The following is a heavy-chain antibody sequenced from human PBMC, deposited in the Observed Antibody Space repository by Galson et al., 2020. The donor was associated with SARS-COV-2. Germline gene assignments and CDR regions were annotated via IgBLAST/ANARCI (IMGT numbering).Heavy chain of an antibody. J-gene: IGHJ4*02. CDR2: IKSNIDGGTT. Sequence: TGGSLRFSCAASGFTFKNAWMSWVRQAPGKGLEWVGRIKSNIDGGTTDYAAPVKGRFTISRDDSKNMVYLQMNSLKTEDTAVYYCTTNWNYPYNYFDYWGQGTLVTVSS. V-gene: IGHV3-15*01. CDR3: TTNWNYPYNYFDY. CDR1: GFTFKNAW. D-gene: IGHD1-7*01.